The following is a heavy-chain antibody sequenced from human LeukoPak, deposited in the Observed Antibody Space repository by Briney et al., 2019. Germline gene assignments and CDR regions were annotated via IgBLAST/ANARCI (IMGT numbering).Heavy chain of an antibody. D-gene: IGHD4-23*01. V-gene: IGHV4-59*01. CDR3: ARVVSGGNPNFDY. CDR2: IYYSGST. Sequence: SETLSLTCTVSGGSISSYYWSWIRQPPGKGLEWIGYIYYSGSTNYNPSLKSRVTISADTSKNQFSLKLSSVTAADTAVYYCARVVSGGNPNFDYWGQGTLVTVSS. CDR1: GGSISSYY. J-gene: IGHJ4*02.